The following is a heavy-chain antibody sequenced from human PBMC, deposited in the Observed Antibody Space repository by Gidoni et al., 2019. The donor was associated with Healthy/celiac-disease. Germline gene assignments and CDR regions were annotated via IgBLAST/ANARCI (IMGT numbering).Heavy chain of an antibody. CDR1: GFTFSSYS. CDR3: ARDLMSGYDRDY. D-gene: IGHD5-12*01. J-gene: IGHJ4*02. V-gene: IGHV3-21*01. CDR2: ISSSSSYI. Sequence: EVQLVASGGGLVKPGGSLRLSCAASGFTFSSYSMNWVRQAPGKGLEWVSSISSSSSYIYYADSVKGRFTISRDNAKNSLYLQMNSLRAEDTAVYYCARDLMSGYDRDYWGQGTLVTVSS.